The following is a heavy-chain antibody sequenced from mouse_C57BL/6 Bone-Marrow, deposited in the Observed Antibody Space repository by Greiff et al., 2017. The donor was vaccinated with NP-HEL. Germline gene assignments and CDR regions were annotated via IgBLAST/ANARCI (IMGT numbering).Heavy chain of an antibody. D-gene: IGHD2-3*01. CDR1: GYTFTEYT. Sequence: VKLVESGAELVKPGASVKLSCKASGYTFTEYTIHWVKQRSGQGLEWIGWFYPGSGSIKYTEKFKDKATLTADKSSSTVSMELSSLTSEDSAVYLCARNERRWLLFDYWGQGNTLTVSS. V-gene: IGHV1-62-2*01. CDR2: FYPGSGSI. J-gene: IGHJ2*01. CDR3: ARNERRWLLFDY.